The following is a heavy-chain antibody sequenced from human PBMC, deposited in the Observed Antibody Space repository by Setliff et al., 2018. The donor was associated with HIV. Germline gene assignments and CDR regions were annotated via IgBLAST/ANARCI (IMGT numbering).Heavy chain of an antibody. CDR3: ARGFRFEGAFDY. V-gene: IGHV4-34*01. Sequence: PSETLSLTCAVYGGSLSGYYWSWIRQAPGKGLEWIGEINHRGRTRYNPSLKSRVTISVDTSKNQLSLKVNSVTAADTAVYFCARGFRFEGAFDYWGQGTLVTVSS. CDR2: INHRGRT. D-gene: IGHD1-26*01. CDR1: GGSLSGYY. J-gene: IGHJ4*02.